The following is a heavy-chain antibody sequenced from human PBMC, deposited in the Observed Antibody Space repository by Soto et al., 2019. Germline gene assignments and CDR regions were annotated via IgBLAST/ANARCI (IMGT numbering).Heavy chain of an antibody. D-gene: IGHD1-1*01. CDR3: ATAQSNLKL. CDR1: GVSITNYY. Sequence: TLSLTCSISGVSITNYYWTWIRHSPGKGLEWIGYVYHTGNTYYNPSLRSRVTISLDTSKNQVSLRLRSVTAADTAVYYCATAQSNLKLWGQGTLVTVSS. J-gene: IGHJ1*01. V-gene: IGHV4-59*01. CDR2: VYHTGNT.